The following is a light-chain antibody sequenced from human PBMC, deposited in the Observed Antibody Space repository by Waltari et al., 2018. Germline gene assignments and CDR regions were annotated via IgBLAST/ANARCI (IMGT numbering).Light chain of an antibody. CDR2: SND. J-gene: IGLJ2*01. CDR1: NYNIGSGP. Sequence: QSVLTQAPSVSGTPGQRVTISCSGTNYNIGSGPVNWYQQVPGMSPKLLIYSNDPSPSGVPDRFSGSKSGTSASLAISGLQSEDEADYYCATWDGRVNGVLFGGGTKVTVL. V-gene: IGLV1-44*01. CDR3: ATWDGRVNGVL.